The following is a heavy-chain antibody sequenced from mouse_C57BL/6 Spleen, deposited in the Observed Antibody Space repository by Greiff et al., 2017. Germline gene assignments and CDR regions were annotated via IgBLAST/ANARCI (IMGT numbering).Heavy chain of an antibody. V-gene: IGHV1-26*01. CDR3: ARWDSYYAMDY. D-gene: IGHD4-1*01. J-gene: IGHJ4*01. CDR1: GYTFTDYY. CDR2: INPNNGGT. Sequence: EVQLHQSGPELVKPGASVKISCKASGYTFTDYYMNWVKQSHGKSLEWIGDINPNNGGTSYNQKFKGKATLTVDKSSSTAYMELRSLTSEDSAVYYCARWDSYYAMDYWGQGTSVTVSS.